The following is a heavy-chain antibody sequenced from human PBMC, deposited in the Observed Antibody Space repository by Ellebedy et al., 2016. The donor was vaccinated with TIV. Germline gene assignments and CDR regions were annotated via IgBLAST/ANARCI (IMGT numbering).Heavy chain of an antibody. CDR2: ITYPGST. Sequence: MPSETLSLTCSVPGGSISSRSFSWGWIRQPPGKGLEWIGSITYPGSTSYNPSLKSRVTISVDTSKNQFSLKLSSVTAADTAVYYCARHSYVVVVPAARFPDFDFWGQGTLVTVSS. J-gene: IGHJ4*02. V-gene: IGHV4-39*01. CDR1: GGSISSRSFS. CDR3: ARHSYVVVVPAARFPDFDF. D-gene: IGHD2-2*01.